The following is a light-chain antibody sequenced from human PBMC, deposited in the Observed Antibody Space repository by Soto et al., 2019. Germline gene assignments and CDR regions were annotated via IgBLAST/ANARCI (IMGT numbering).Light chain of an antibody. CDR2: GAS. CDR1: QSVSGN. J-gene: IGKJ4*01. V-gene: IGKV3-15*01. CDR3: QQYNNWPPVT. Sequence: EIVMTQSPATLSVSPGERATLSCRASQSVSGNLAWYQQKPGQAPRLLIYGASTRGTGIPARFSGSGSGTEFTLPISSLQSEDFAVYYCQQYNNWPPVTFGGGTKVEIK.